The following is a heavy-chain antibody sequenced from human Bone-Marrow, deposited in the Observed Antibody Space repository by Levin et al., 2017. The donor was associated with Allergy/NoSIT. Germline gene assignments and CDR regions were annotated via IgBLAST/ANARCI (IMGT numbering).Heavy chain of an antibody. CDR1: GFTVSSNY. Sequence: GESLKISCAASGFTVSSNYMSWVRQAPGQGLEWVSILYANGDTYYVYSVRGRFTISRDNSKNMVYLQMNSLSAEDTAVYFCGRGVFDPPFRPWCQGVLVTVSS. CDR3: GRGVFDPPFRP. V-gene: IGHV3-53*01. CDR2: LYANGDT. D-gene: IGHD2/OR15-2a*01. J-gene: IGHJ5*02.